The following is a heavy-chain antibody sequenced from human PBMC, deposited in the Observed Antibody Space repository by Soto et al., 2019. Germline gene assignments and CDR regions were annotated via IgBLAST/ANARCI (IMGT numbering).Heavy chain of an antibody. D-gene: IGHD2-2*02. CDR2: VIPMFGTS. CDR1: GGTFSGYA. CDR3: ARRSCSSTSCYKENYFDL. V-gene: IGHV1-69*01. Sequence: QVQLVQSGAEVKKTGSSVKVSCKASGGTFSGYAISWVRQAPGQGLEWMGEVIPMFGTSNYAQKFKVRVTITADECTSTAYMELSSLRSEDTAVYYCARRSCSSTSCYKENYFDLWGQGTLVTVSS. J-gene: IGHJ4*02.